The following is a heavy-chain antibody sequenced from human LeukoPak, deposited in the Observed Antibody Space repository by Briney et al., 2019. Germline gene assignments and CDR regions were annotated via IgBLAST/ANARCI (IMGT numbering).Heavy chain of an antibody. D-gene: IGHD2-15*01. V-gene: IGHV4-4*07. J-gene: IGHJ4*02. CDR3: ARTSPRAATFDY. CDR2: IYPSGST. CDR1: GGSISSYY. Sequence: KPSEILSLTCTVSGGSISSYYWSWIRQPAGKGLEWIGRIYPSGSTNYNPSLKSRVTMSVDSSKNQFSLKLTSVTAADTAVYYCARTSPRAATFDYWGQGTLVTVSS.